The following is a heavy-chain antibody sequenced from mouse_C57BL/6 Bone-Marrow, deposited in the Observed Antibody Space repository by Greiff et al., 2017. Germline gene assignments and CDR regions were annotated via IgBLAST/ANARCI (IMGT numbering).Heavy chain of an antibody. J-gene: IGHJ3*01. Sequence: EVKLMESGAELVRPGASVKLSCTASGFNIKDDYMHWVKQRPEQGLEWIGWIDPENGDTEYASKFQGKATITAYTSSNTAYLQLSSLTSEDTAVYYCTPYYYGSLFAYWGQGTLVTVSA. D-gene: IGHD1-1*01. CDR2: IDPENGDT. CDR1: GFNIKDDY. CDR3: TPYYYGSLFAY. V-gene: IGHV14-4*01.